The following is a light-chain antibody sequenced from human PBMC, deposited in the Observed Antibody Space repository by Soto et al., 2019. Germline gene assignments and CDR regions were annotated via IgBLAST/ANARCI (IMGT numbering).Light chain of an antibody. J-gene: IGKJ2*01. CDR3: QQYYSSPYT. V-gene: IGKV3D-20*01. Sequence: EIVLTQSPATLSLSPGERATLSCGASQSVNSSYLAWYQQKPGLAPRLLIYDTSTRATGFPDRFSGSGSGTDFTLTISRLEPGDSAVYYCQQYYSSPYTFGQGTKLEIK. CDR2: DTS. CDR1: QSVNSSY.